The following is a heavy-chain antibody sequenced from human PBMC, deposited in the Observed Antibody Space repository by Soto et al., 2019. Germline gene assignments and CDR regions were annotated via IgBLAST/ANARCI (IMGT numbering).Heavy chain of an antibody. CDR1: GYTFTSYY. CDR3: ARGRPRDYYYDMDV. V-gene: IGHV1-46*03. Sequence: QVQLVQSGAEVKKPGASVKVSCKASGYTFTSYYMHWVRQAPGQGLEWMGIITASGGSTSYAQKFQDSITRTRDPSTSTVYMELSSLRSEDTAVYYCARGRPRDYYYDMDVWGKGTTVTVSS. J-gene: IGHJ6*03. CDR2: ITASGGST.